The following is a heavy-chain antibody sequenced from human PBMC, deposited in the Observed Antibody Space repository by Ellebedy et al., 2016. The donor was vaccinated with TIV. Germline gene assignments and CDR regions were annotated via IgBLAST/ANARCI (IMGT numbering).Heavy chain of an antibody. J-gene: IGHJ4*02. V-gene: IGHV5-51*01. CDR2: IYPGDSDT. CDR3: ARVGSYLTYYFDY. Sequence: PGGSLRLSCKGSGYSFTSYWIGWVRQMPGKGLEWMGIIYPGDSDTRYSPSFQGQVTISADKSISTAYLPWSSLKASDTAMYYCARVGSYLTYYFDYWGQGTLVTVSS. CDR1: GYSFTSYW. D-gene: IGHD1-26*01.